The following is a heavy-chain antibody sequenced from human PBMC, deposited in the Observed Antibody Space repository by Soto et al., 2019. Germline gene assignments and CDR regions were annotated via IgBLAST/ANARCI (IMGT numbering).Heavy chain of an antibody. D-gene: IGHD3-3*01. CDR2: ISSGGSS. CDR3: ARDTFGGAYDFLH. V-gene: IGHV3-66*01. J-gene: IGHJ4*02. Sequence: EVQLVESGGGLVQPGGSLGLSCAASGFTVSNLYMTWVRQAPGKGLQWVAVISSGGSSYYADSVKGRFTISRDNSKNTLYLEMNSLRAEDTAVYYCARDTFGGAYDFLHGGQGTLVTVSS. CDR1: GFTVSNLY.